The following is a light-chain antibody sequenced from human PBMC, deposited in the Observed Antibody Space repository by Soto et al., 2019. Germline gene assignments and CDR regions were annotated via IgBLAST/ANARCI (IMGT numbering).Light chain of an antibody. CDR1: SGHSTYI. V-gene: IGLV4-60*03. CDR3: ETWYSNSLI. J-gene: IGLJ2*01. Sequence: QSVLTQSSSASASLGSSVKLTSTLSSGHSTYIISWHQHQPGKAPRYLMKLEGSGNYNKGSGVPDRFSGSSSGADRYLIISNLQSEDEADYSCETWYSNSLIFGGGTKLTVL. CDR2: LEGSGNY.